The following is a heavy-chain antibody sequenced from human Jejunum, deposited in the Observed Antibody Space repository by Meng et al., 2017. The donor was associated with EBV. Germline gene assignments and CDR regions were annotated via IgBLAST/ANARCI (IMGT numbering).Heavy chain of an antibody. J-gene: IGHJ5*02. CDR3: VRGPPPDT. Sequence: EVVPVESGGGLVPPGDHLGLACAAAGFTPSSYWMHRVRQAPGKGLVWVSRINSDGSKTNYADSVKGRFTISRDIAKNTLYLQLNSLRADDTAVYYCVRGPPPDTWGQGTLVTVSS. CDR1: GFTPSSYW. V-gene: IGHV3-74*01. CDR2: INSDGSKT.